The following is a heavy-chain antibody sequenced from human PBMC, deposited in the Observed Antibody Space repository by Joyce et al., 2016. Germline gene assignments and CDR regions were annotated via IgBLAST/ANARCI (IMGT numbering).Heavy chain of an antibody. CDR2: IYHSGST. Sequence: QVQLQESGPGLVKPSGTLSLTCAVSSGSISGTSWWSWVRQSPGEGLEWSGEIYHSGSTNYNPSLKSRVTISVDKSKNQFSLKLSSVTAADAAVYYCAENGYYAIDHWGQGTLVTVSS. D-gene: IGHD3-22*01. CDR3: AENGYYAIDH. CDR1: SGSISGTSW. V-gene: IGHV4-4*02. J-gene: IGHJ4*02.